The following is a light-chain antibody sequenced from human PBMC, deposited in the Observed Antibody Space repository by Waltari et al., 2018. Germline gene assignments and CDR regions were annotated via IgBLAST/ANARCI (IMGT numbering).Light chain of an antibody. Sequence: QSALTQPRSVAGSLGQSVTISCSGTSSDVGGYNYVSWYQQHPGKAPKLIIYDINKRPSGVPDRFSGSKSSNTASLTSSRLQSDDEADYYCCSYAGIYTLAFGGGTKLTVL. CDR3: CSYAGIYTLA. CDR1: SSDVGGYNY. V-gene: IGLV2-11*01. CDR2: DIN. J-gene: IGLJ2*01.